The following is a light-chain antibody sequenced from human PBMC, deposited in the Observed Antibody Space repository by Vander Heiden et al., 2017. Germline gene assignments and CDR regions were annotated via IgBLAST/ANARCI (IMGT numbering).Light chain of an antibody. CDR3: STWDTSLSAVV. CDR1: SSNIGNNY. CDR2: DNN. J-gene: IGLJ3*02. V-gene: IGLV1-51*01. Sequence: QSVLTQPPSVSAAPGQKVTISCSGSSSNIGNNYVSWYQQFQGTTPKLLISDNNKRPSGIPDRFSGSKSGTSATLGITGLQTGDEADYYCSTWDTSLSAVVFGGGTKVT.